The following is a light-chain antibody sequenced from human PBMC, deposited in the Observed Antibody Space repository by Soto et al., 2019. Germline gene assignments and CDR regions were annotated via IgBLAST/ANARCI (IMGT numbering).Light chain of an antibody. CDR1: QSVSSY. CDR3: QQRHNWPIT. J-gene: IGKJ5*01. Sequence: EIVLTQSPATLSVSPGERSTLSFMASQSVSSYLACYQQRPGQAPRLLIYDTSNRATGVPARFSGSGSGTDFTLTISSLEPADFGVYYCQQRHNWPITFGQGTRLENK. CDR2: DTS. V-gene: IGKV3-11*01.